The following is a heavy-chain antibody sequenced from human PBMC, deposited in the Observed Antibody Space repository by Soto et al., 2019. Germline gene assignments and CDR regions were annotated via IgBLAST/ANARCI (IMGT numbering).Heavy chain of an antibody. CDR3: ARDKGLLFACNFDS. CDR1: GFIFTSYI. CDR2: VSYDGSKK. J-gene: IGHJ4*02. Sequence: QVQLVESGGGVVQPRRSLRLSCAASGFIFTSYIVHWVRQAPGKGLEWVASVSYDGSKKHYADSVKGRFSISRDNSKNTVYLQMNSLRTADTAVYYCARDKGLLFACNFDSWGQGNLVTVSS. V-gene: IGHV3-30*01. D-gene: IGHD3-16*01.